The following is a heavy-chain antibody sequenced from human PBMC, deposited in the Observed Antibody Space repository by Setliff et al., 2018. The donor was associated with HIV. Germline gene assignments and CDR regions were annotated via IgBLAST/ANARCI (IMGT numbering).Heavy chain of an antibody. V-gene: IGHV4-59*08. Sequence: PSETLSLTCTVSGGSISSHYWSLIRQPPGKDLEWIGSIYHTGSTNYNPSLKSRVTISVDTSKNQFSLKLSSVTAADTAVYYCARHLAEADRYRFSRVHGALKYWGQGAPVTVSS. J-gene: IGHJ4*02. D-gene: IGHD3-16*02. CDR1: GGSISSHY. CDR2: IYHTGST. CDR3: ARHLAEADRYRFSRVHGALKY.